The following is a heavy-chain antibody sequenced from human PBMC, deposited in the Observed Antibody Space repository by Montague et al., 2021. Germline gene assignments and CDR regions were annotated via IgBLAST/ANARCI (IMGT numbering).Heavy chain of an antibody. Sequence: SETLSLTCSDSGDSISSYEYYWTWIRQPAGRGLEWIGRVYKRGDTNTNPSLRSRLTLSVDTSKNHFSLTLTSVTAADTAVYFCARDSPVVEPWVGEHRGAFDIWGQGTMVTVSS. J-gene: IGHJ3*02. CDR2: VYKRGDT. V-gene: IGHV4-4*07. CDR3: ARDSPVVEPWVGEHRGAFDI. CDR1: GDSISSYEYY. D-gene: IGHD3-10*01.